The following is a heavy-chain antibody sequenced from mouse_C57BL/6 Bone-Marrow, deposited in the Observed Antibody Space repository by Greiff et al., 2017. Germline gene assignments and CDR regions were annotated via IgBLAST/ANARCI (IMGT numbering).Heavy chain of an antibody. CDR1: GYTFTSYW. Sequence: QVQLQQPGAELVKPGASVKLSCKASGYTFTSYWMHWVKQRPGQGLEWIGMIHPNSGSTNYNEKFKSKATLTVDKSSSTAYMQLSSLTSEDSAVYYCARKTDYYGSSYVDYYYAMDYWGQGTSVTVSS. V-gene: IGHV1-64*01. J-gene: IGHJ4*01. CDR3: ARKTDYYGSSYVDYYYAMDY. D-gene: IGHD1-1*01. CDR2: IHPNSGST.